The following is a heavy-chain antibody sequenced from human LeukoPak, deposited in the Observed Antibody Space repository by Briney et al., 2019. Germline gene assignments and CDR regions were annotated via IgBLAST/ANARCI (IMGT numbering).Heavy chain of an antibody. J-gene: IGHJ3*02. Sequence: ASVKVSCKASGYTFTGYYMHWVRQAPGQGLEWMGWINPNSGGTNYAQKFQGRVTMTRDTSISTAYMELSRLRSDDTAVYYCARDRGYSNGLYAFDIWGQGTMVTVSS. CDR3: ARDRGYSNGLYAFDI. CDR1: GYTFTGYY. D-gene: IGHD5-18*01. CDR2: INPNSGGT. V-gene: IGHV1-2*02.